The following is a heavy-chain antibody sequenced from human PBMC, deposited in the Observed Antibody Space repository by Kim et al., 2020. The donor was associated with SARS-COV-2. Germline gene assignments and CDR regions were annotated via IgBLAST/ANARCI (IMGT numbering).Heavy chain of an antibody. D-gene: IGHD6-13*01. CDR3: ARGLAAGADY. J-gene: IGHJ4*02. CDR1: GGSFSGYY. Sequence: SETLSLTCAAYGGSFSGYYWSWIRQPPGKGLEWIGEINHSGSTNYNPSLKSRVTISVDTSKNQFSLKLSSVTAADTAVYYCARGLAAGADYWGQGTLVTVSS. CDR2: INHSGST. V-gene: IGHV4-34*01.